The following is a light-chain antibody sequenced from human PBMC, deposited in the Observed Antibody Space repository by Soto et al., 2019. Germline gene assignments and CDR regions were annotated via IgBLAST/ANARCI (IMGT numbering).Light chain of an antibody. Sequence: EIVLTQSPGTLSLSPGERATLSCRASQSVSSSYLAWYQQKPGQAPRLLIYGASSRATGIPDRFSGSGSGTDFTLTISRLAPEDFAVFYCHQYSNSPYTFGQGT. CDR1: QSVSSSY. CDR2: GAS. V-gene: IGKV3-20*01. J-gene: IGKJ2*01. CDR3: HQYSNSPYT.